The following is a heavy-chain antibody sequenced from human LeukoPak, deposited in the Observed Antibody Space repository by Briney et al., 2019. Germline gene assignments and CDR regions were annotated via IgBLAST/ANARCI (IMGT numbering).Heavy chain of an antibody. J-gene: IGHJ3*02. CDR2: ISSSSSYI. D-gene: IGHD5-18*01. CDR3: AKAKIGYSYGYEDAFDI. CDR1: GFTFSSYS. V-gene: IGHV3-21*04. Sequence: GGSLRLSCAASGFTFSSYSMNWVRQAPGKGLEWVSSISSSSSYIYYADSVKGRFTISRDNAKNSLYLQMNSLRAEDTALYYCAKAKIGYSYGYEDAFDIWGQGTMVTVSS.